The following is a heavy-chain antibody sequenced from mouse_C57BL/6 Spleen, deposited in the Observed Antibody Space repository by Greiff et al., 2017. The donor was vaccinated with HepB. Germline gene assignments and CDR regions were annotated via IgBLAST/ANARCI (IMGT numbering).Heavy chain of an antibody. J-gene: IGHJ3*01. CDR2: IYPGSGNT. V-gene: IGHV1-76*01. Sequence: VQLQQSGAELVRPGASVKLSCKASGYTFTDYYINWVKQRPGQGLEWIARIYPGSGNTYYNEKFKGKATLTAEKSSSTAYMQLSSLTSEESAVYFCARSSYGSSFAYWGQGTLVTVSA. D-gene: IGHD1-1*01. CDR1: GYTFTDYY. CDR3: ARSSYGSSFAY.